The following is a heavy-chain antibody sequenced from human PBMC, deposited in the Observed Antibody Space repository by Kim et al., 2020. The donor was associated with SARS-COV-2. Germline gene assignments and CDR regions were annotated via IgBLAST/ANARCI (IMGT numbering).Heavy chain of an antibody. CDR2: ISGSGGST. CDR1: GFTFSSYA. V-gene: IGHV3-23*01. D-gene: IGHD2-21*02. Sequence: GGSLRLSCAASGFTFSSYAMSWVRQAPGKGLEWVSAISGSGGSTYYADSVKGRFTISRDNSKNTLYLQMNSLRAEDTAVYYCAKPSRYYCGGDCPPWTYYGMDVWGQGTTVTVSS. J-gene: IGHJ6*02. CDR3: AKPSRYYCGGDCPPWTYYGMDV.